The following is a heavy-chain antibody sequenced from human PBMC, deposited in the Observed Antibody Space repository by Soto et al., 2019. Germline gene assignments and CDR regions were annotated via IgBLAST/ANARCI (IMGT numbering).Heavy chain of an antibody. CDR1: GFTVCSYS. J-gene: IGHJ4*02. CDR3: GKDIRSGSIDY. CDR2: IWSHGTDQ. V-gene: IGHV3-33*02. Sequence: GSPRLCCAACGFTVCSYSMNGVRQAPGKGLEWVALIWSHGTDQYYADSVRGRFTVSRDTSTNTVFLQMHSLRADDTATYYCGKDIRSGSIDYWGQGTPVTVSS. D-gene: IGHD1-1*01.